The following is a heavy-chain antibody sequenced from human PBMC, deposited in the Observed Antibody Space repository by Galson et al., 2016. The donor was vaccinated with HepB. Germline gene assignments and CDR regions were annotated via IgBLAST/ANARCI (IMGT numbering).Heavy chain of an antibody. CDR1: GYTFTSYY. D-gene: IGHD2-15*01. CDR3: ARGTPSLTAATDQGPFDY. V-gene: IGHV1-46*01. CDR2: INPSGGST. J-gene: IGHJ4*02. Sequence: SVKVSCKASGYTFTSYYMHWVRQAPGQGLEWMGIINPSGGSTSYAQKFQGRVTMTRDTSTSTVYMELSSLRSEATAVYYCARGTPSLTAATDQGPFDYWGQGTLVTVSS.